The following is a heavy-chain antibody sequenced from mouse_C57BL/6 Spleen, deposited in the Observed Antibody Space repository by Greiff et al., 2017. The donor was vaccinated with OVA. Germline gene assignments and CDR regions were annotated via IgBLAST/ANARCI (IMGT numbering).Heavy chain of an antibody. Sequence: EVKVEESGPGLVKPSQSLSLTCSVTGYSITSGYYWNWIRQFPGNKLEWMGYISYDGSNNYNPSLKNRISITRDTSKNQFFLKLNSVTTEDTATYYCASPSDGYYWYFDVWGTGTTVTVSS. CDR3: ASPSDGYYWYFDV. D-gene: IGHD2-3*01. J-gene: IGHJ1*03. V-gene: IGHV3-6*01. CDR1: GYSITSGYY. CDR2: ISYDGSN.